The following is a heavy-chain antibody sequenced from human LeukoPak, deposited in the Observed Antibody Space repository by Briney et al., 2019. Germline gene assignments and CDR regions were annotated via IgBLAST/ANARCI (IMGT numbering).Heavy chain of an antibody. CDR1: GYTFTSYY. Sequence: APVKVSCKASGYTFTSYYMHWVRQAPGQGLEWMGIINPSGGSTSYAQKFQGRVTMTRDTSTSTVYMELSSLRAEDTAVYYCAKDGMGIRPHYWGQGTLVTVSS. CDR3: AKDGMGIRPHY. J-gene: IGHJ4*02. V-gene: IGHV1-46*01. CDR2: INPSGGST. D-gene: IGHD7-27*01.